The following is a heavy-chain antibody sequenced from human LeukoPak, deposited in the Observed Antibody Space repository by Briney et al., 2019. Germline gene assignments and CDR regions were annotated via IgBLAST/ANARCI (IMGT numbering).Heavy chain of an antibody. CDR1: GYTFTSYD. D-gene: IGHD3-10*01. Sequence: ASVKVSCKASGYTFTSYDINWVRQATGQGLEWMGWMNPNSGNTGYAQKFQGRVTMTRNTSISTAYMELSSLRSEDTAVYYCARASYYYVSGSYPEFDYWGQGTLVTVSS. CDR2: MNPNSGNT. CDR3: ARASYYYVSGSYPEFDY. V-gene: IGHV1-8*01. J-gene: IGHJ4*02.